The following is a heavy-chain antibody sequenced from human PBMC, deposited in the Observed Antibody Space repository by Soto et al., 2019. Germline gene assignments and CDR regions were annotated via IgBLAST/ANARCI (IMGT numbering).Heavy chain of an antibody. CDR3: ARDGHYYDSSGYYYGNLDY. CDR1: GFTFGNYG. V-gene: IGHV3-33*01. J-gene: IGHJ4*02. D-gene: IGHD3-22*01. CDR2: IWFDGNKQ. Sequence: GGSLRLSCAASGFTFGNYGMHWVRQAPGKGLEWVAVIWFDGNKQHYADSMKGRFTISRDNAKNSLYLQMNSLRAEDTAVYYCARDGHYYDSSGYYYGNLDYWGQGTLVTVSS.